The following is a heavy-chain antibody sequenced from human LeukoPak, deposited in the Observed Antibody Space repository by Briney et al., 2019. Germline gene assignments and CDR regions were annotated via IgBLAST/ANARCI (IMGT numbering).Heavy chain of an antibody. D-gene: IGHD3-22*01. CDR2: IYYSGST. CDR1: GGSFSGYY. CDR3: ARDGYYDSSGLDY. Sequence: SETLSLTCAVYGGSFSGYYWSWIRQPPGKGLEWIGSIYYSGSTYYNPSLKSRVTISVDTSKNQFSLKLSSVTAADTAVYYCARDGYYDSSGLDYWGQGTLVTVSS. J-gene: IGHJ4*02. V-gene: IGHV4-34*01.